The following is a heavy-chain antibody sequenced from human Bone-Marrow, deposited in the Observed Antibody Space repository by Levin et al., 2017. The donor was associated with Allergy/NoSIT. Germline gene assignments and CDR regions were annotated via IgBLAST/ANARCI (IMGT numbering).Heavy chain of an antibody. J-gene: IGHJ6*03. CDR3: STEIDPQLATDESSSFYVDV. V-gene: IGHV3-15*01. D-gene: IGHD6-6*01. Sequence: GESLKISCTGFGFTFSQAWMTWVRQCPGKGLEWVGRIKGKAAGGTTDYAAPVKDRFIISRDDSKNKLFLQMNSLRFEDAGVYYCSTEIDPQLATDESSSFYVDVWGTGTTVTVSS. CDR2: IKGKAAGGTT. CDR1: GFTFSQAW.